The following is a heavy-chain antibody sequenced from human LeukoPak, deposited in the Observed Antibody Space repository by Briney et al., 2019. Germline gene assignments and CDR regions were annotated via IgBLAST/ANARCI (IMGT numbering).Heavy chain of an antibody. D-gene: IGHD3-16*02. CDR2: INPNSGGT. J-gene: IGHJ5*02. CDR1: GYTFTGYY. V-gene: IGHV1-2*02. CDR3: ARGKKDYDYVWGSYRRHNWFDP. Sequence: ASVKVSCKASGYTFTGYYMHWVRQAPGQGLEWMGWINPNSGGTYYAQKFQGRVTMTSDTSISTAYMELSRLRSDNTAVYYCARGKKDYDYVWGSYRRHNWFDPWGQGTLVTVSS.